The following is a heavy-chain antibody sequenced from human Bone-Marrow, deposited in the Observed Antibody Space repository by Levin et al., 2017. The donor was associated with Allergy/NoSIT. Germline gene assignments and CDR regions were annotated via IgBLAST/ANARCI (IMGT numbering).Heavy chain of an antibody. V-gene: IGHV3-9*01. J-gene: IGHJ4*02. CDR1: GFTFGDYA. Sequence: GGSLRLSCAASGFTFGDYAMHWVRQAPGKGLEWVSGISGSSGTIGYADSVKGRFTISRDNAKNSLYLQMNSLRAEDTALYFCAKDTRVWGDSSGYHDYWGQGTLVIVSS. CDR3: AKDTRVWGDSSGYHDY. D-gene: IGHD3-22*01. CDR2: ISGSSGTI.